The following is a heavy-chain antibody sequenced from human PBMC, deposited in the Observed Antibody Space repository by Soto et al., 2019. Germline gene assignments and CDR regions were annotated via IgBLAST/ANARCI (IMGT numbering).Heavy chain of an antibody. CDR3: ARVSWREKYGMDV. V-gene: IGHV3-11*01. CDR1: GFTLSDYY. J-gene: IGHJ6*02. Sequence: SGGSLSLSCSASGFTLSDYYMSWIRQVPGKGLEWISYITFSGNTVYYADSLKGRFTISRDNAKNSLYLQMNRLRAEDAAVYYCARVSWREKYGMDVWGQGPTVTVSS. CDR2: ITFSGNTV.